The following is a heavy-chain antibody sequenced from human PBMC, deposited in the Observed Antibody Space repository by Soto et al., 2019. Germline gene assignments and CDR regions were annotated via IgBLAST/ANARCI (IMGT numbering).Heavy chain of an antibody. D-gene: IGHD3-9*01. CDR1: GYTFTGYY. J-gene: IGHJ6*02. CDR3: ARDQFRSYCDILRGPAAMRTSGMDD. CDR2: INPNSGGT. Sequence: ASVKVSCKASGYTFTGYYMHWVRQAPGQGLEWMGWINPNSGGTNYAQKFQGWVTMTRDTSISTAYMELSRLRSDDTAVYYCARDQFRSYCDILRGPAAMRTSGMDDWGQGTMVTVSS. V-gene: IGHV1-2*04.